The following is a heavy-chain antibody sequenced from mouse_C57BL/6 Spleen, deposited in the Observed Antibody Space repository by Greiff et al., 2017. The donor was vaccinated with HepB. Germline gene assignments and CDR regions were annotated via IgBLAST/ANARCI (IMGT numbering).Heavy chain of an antibody. V-gene: IGHV5-16*01. CDR1: GFTFSDYY. CDR2: INYDGSST. CDR3: AREVTTVGDPWYFDV. J-gene: IGHJ1*03. D-gene: IGHD1-1*01. Sequence: EVKLMESEGGLVQPGSSMKLSCTASGFTFSDYYMAWVRQVPEKGLEWVANINYDGSSTYYLDSLKSRFIISRDNAKNILYLQMSSLKSEDTATYYCAREVTTVGDPWYFDVWGTGTTVTVSS.